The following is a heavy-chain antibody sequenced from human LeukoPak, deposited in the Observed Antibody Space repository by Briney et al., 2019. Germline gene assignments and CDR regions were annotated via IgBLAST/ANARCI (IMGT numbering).Heavy chain of an antibody. V-gene: IGHV3-74*01. D-gene: IGHD2-21*01. Sequence: GGSLRLSCAASGFTFSMDWMQWVRQAPGKGLVWVSRLNSDGSSTDYADSVKGRFTISRDNAKNTLYLQMNSLRAEDAAVYYCARDNCFGRWGQGTLVTVSS. CDR3: ARDNCFGR. CDR1: GFTFSMDW. J-gene: IGHJ4*02. CDR2: LNSDGSST.